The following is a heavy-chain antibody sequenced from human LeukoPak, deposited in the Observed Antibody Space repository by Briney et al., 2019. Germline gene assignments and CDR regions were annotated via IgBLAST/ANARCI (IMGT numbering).Heavy chain of an antibody. J-gene: IGHJ6*03. CDR2: INQYGSEK. V-gene: IGHV3-7*01. Sequence: GGSLRLSCAASGFTLSSNWMSWVRQAPGKGLEWVANINQYGSEKYYVDSVKGRFTISRDNGKNSLSLQMNSLRAEDTAVYYCARSSITMTYYYMDVWGKGTTVIVSS. CDR1: GFTLSSNW. D-gene: IGHD3-22*01. CDR3: ARSSITMTYYYMDV.